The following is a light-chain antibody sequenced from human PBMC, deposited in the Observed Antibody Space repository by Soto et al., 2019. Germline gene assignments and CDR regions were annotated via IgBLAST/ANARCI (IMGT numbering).Light chain of an antibody. V-gene: IGLV2-8*01. J-gene: IGLJ2*01. CDR1: SSDVCGYNY. Sequence: QSALTQPPSASGSTGQSVTISCTGTSSDVCGYNYVSWYQQHPGKAPKLMIYEVTKRPSGVPDRFSGSKSGNTASLTVSGLQAEDEADYYCSSYAGSNRVFGGGTKLTVL. CDR3: SSYAGSNRV. CDR2: EVT.